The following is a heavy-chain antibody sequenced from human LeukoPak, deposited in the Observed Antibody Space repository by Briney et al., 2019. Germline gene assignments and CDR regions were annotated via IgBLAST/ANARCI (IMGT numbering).Heavy chain of an antibody. V-gene: IGHV3-30*16. CDR1: GYTFSSYA. CDR2: ISYDGSNK. J-gene: IGHJ3*02. CDR3: ARDPHDYGDYGAFDI. D-gene: IGHD4-17*01. Sequence: GVPLTLSCTVSGYTFSSYAMHGVRQASGKGLEWVAVISYDGSNKYYADSVKGRFTISRDNSKNTLYLQMNSLRAEDTAVYYCARDPHDYGDYGAFDIWGQGTMVTVSS.